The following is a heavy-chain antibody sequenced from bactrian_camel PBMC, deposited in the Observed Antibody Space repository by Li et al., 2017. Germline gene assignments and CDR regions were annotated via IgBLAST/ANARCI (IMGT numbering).Heavy chain of an antibody. CDR3: VRATLGYSDGEGFGY. D-gene: IGHD4*01. CDR2: ITHSGSET. Sequence: HVQLVESGGGSVQAGGSLRLSCAASGYTISRICMGWFRQAPGKEREGVATITHSGSETSYADSVKGRFTISRDNAKNTLYLQMSSLKPEDTAVFYCVRATLGYSDGEGFGYWGQGTQVTVS. J-gene: IGHJ6*01. V-gene: IGHV3S24*01. CDR1: GYTISRIC.